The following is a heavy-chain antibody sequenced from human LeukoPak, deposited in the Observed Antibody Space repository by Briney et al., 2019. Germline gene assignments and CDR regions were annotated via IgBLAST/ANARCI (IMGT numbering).Heavy chain of an antibody. D-gene: IGHD2-2*01. J-gene: IGHJ4*02. V-gene: IGHV4-34*01. CDR3: ARGRKDIVVVPASYYFDY. Sequence: SETQSLTCAVYGGSFSGYYWSWIRQPPGKGLEWIGEINHSGSTNYNPSLKSRVTISVDTSKNQFSLKLSSVTAADTAVYYCARGRKDIVVVPASYYFDYWGQGTLVTVSS. CDR1: GGSFSGYY. CDR2: INHSGST.